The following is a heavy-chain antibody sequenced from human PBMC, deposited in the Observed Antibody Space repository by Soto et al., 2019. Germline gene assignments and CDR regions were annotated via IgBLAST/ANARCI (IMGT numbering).Heavy chain of an antibody. V-gene: IGHV1-18*01. Sequence: QVQLVQSGAEVKKPGASVKVSCKASGYTFTSYGISWVRQAPGQGLEWMGWISAYNGNTNYAQKLQGRVTMTTDTSTSTAYMELRSLRSDDTSVYYCAREYCISTSCYGYYYYYGMDVWGQGTTVTVSS. CDR2: ISAYNGNT. CDR3: AREYCISTSCYGYYYYYGMDV. CDR1: GYTFTSYG. D-gene: IGHD2-2*01. J-gene: IGHJ6*02.